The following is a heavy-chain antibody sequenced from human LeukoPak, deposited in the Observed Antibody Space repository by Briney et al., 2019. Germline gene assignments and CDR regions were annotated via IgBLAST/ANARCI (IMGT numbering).Heavy chain of an antibody. Sequence: GESLKISCKGSGYSFTSYWIGWVRQMPGKGLEWMGIIYPGDSDTRYSPSFQGQDTISADKSISTAYLQWSSLKASDTAMYYCARKLGGNDCGDVFDYWGQGTLVTVSS. CDR2: IYPGDSDT. J-gene: IGHJ4*02. CDR3: ARKLGGNDCGDVFDY. V-gene: IGHV5-51*01. CDR1: GYSFTSYW. D-gene: IGHD4-17*01.